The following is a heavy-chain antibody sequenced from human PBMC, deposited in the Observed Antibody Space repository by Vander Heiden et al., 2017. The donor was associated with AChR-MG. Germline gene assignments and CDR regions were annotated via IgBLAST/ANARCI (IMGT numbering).Heavy chain of an antibody. CDR1: GYTFTGYY. D-gene: IGHD6-19*01. J-gene: IGHJ4*02. Sequence: QVQLVQSGAEVKKPGASVKVSCTASGYTFTGYYMHWVRQAPGQGLEWMGWINPNSGGTNYAQKFQGRVTMTRDTSISTAYMELSRLRSDDTAVYYCARGLGEASNVWYGGGAQYYFDYWGQGSLVTVSS. CDR2: INPNSGGT. V-gene: IGHV1-2*02. CDR3: ARGLGEASNVWYGGGAQYYFDY.